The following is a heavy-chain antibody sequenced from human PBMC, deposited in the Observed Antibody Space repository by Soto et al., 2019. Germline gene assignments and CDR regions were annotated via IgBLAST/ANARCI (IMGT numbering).Heavy chain of an antibody. V-gene: IGHV4-34*01. J-gene: IGHJ5*02. Sequence: SETLSLTCAVYGGSFSGYYWSWIRQPPGKGLEWIGEINHSGSTNYNPSLKSRVTISVDTSKNQFSLKLSSVTAADTAVYYCARGKEYYYYVWGSYRSLNWFDPWGQGTLVTV. CDR2: INHSGST. CDR1: GGSFSGYY. D-gene: IGHD3-16*02. CDR3: ARGKEYYYYVWGSYRSLNWFDP.